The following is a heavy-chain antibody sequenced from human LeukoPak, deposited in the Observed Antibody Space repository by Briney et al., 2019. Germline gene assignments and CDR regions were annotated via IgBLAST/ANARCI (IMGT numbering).Heavy chain of an antibody. CDR2: IRYDGRNK. V-gene: IGHV3-30*02. J-gene: IGHJ1*01. CDR3: ANSKRENPVAGTGYFQH. CDR1: GFTFSSYG. Sequence: PGGSLRLSCAASGFTFSSYGMHWVRQAPGKGLEWVAFIRYDGRNKYYADSVKGRFTISRDNSKNTLYLQMNSLRAEDTAVYYCANSKRENPVAGTGYFQHWGKGTLVTVSS. D-gene: IGHD6-19*01.